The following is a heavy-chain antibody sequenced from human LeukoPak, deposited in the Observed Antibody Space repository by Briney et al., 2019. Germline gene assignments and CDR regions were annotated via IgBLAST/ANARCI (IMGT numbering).Heavy chain of an antibody. CDR3: ARVGLSWAAAGTTWFDP. Sequence: PSETLSLTCTVSGGSISSSSYYWGWIRQPPGKGLEWIGSIYYSGSTYYNPSLKGRVTISVDRSKNQFSLKLSSVTAADTAVYYCARVGLSWAAAGTTWFDPWGQGTLVTVSS. CDR1: GGSISSSSYY. V-gene: IGHV4-39*07. D-gene: IGHD6-13*01. J-gene: IGHJ5*02. CDR2: IYYSGST.